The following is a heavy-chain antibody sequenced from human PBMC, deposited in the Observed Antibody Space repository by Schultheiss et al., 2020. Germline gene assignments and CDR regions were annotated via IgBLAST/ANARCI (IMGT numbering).Heavy chain of an antibody. CDR2: ISGSGGST. J-gene: IGHJ4*02. D-gene: IGHD1-26*01. Sequence: GGSLRLSCAASGFTFTSHDMSWVRQAPGKGLEWVSAISGSGGSTYYADSVKGRFTISRDNAKNTLHLQMNSLRAEDTAVYYCARGGSYSGDWGQGTLVTVSS. V-gene: IGHV3-23*01. CDR1: GFTFTSHD. CDR3: ARGGSYSGD.